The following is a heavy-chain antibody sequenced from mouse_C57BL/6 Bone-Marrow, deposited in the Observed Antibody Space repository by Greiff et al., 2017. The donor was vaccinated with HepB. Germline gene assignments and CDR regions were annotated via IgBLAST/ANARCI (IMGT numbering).Heavy chain of an antibody. CDR2: INPGSGGT. D-gene: IGHD1-1*01. CDR3: ARSATVVATPFDY. J-gene: IGHJ2*01. CDR1: GYAFTNYL. V-gene: IGHV1-54*01. Sequence: SGAELVRPGTSVKVSCKASGYAFTNYLIEWVKQRPGQGLEWIGVINPGSGGTNYTEKFKGKATLTADKSSSTAYMQLSSLTSEDSAVYFCARSATVVATPFDYWGQGTTLTVSS.